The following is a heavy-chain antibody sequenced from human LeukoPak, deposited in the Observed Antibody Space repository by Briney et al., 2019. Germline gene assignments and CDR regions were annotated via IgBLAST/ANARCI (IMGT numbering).Heavy chain of an antibody. D-gene: IGHD6-19*01. Sequence: SETLSLTCAVYGGSFGGYYWSWIRQPPGKGLEWIGEINHSGSTNYNPSLKSRVTISVDTSKNQFSLKLSSVTAADTAVYYCARSSSGWHFDYWGQGTLVTVSS. V-gene: IGHV4-34*01. CDR3: ARSSSGWHFDY. CDR1: GGSFGGYY. CDR2: INHSGST. J-gene: IGHJ4*02.